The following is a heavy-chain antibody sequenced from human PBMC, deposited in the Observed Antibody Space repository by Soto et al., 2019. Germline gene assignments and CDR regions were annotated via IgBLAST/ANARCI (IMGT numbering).Heavy chain of an antibody. D-gene: IGHD3-22*01. CDR2: ISYDGSLK. CDR1: GFTFSAYA. CDR3: AKDGARGSSSYLLDY. J-gene: IGHJ4*01. Sequence: PGWSLRLSCAASGFTFSAYAMHWVRQAPGKGLEWVALISYDGSLKYYTESVKGRFTLSRDNSKNTLYLQMNSLGAEDTAVYYCAKDGARGSSSYLLDYWGHGTLVTVSS. V-gene: IGHV3-30*18.